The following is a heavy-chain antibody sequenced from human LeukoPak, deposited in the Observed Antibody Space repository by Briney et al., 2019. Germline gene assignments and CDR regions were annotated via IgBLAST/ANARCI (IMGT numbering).Heavy chain of an antibody. CDR1: GYTFTAYY. J-gene: IGHJ4*02. D-gene: IGHD6-13*01. CDR3: SRASTIAAPGVIPNDF. CDR2: INPNSGGT. V-gene: IGHV1-2*02. Sequence: ASVKVSCKASGYTFTAYYMHWVRQAPGQGLEWMGWINPNSGGTNYAQKFQGRVTMTRDTSISTAYMELTSLRSDDSAVYFCSRASTIAAPGVIPNDFRGQGTLVTVSS.